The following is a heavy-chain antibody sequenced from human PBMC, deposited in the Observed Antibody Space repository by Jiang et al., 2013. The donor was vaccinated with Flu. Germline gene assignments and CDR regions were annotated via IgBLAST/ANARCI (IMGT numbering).Heavy chain of an antibody. CDR3: ARPTEAAAGGDDAFDI. J-gene: IGHJ3*02. V-gene: IGHV5-51*01. D-gene: IGHD6-13*01. CDR2: IYPGDSDT. CDR1: GYSFTSYW. Sequence: GAEVKKPGESLKISCKGSGYSFTSYWIGWVRQMPGKGLEWMGIIYPGDSDTRYSPSFQGQVTISADKSISTAYLQWSSLKASDTAMYYCARPTEAAAGGDDAFDIWGQGTMVTVSS.